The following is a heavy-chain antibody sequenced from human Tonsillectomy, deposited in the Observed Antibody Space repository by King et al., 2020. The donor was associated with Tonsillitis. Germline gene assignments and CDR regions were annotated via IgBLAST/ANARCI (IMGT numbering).Heavy chain of an antibody. CDR1: GGSISSGGYS. J-gene: IGHJ3*01. CDR3: ARGLPDPYDYGSGSIDVFDL. CDR2: TYHSGST. Sequence: LQLQESGSGLVKPSQTLSLTCAVSGGSISSGGYSWSWIRQPPGKGLEWIGYTYHSGSTYYNPSLKSRVTISVDSSKNQFSLKLSSVTAADTAVYYCARGLPDPYDYGSGSIDVFDLWGQGTMVTVSS. V-gene: IGHV4-30-2*01. D-gene: IGHD3-10*01.